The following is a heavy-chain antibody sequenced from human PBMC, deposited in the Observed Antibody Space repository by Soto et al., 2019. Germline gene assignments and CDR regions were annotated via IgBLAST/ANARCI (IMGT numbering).Heavy chain of an antibody. CDR2: IWYDGSNK. D-gene: IGHD3-22*01. V-gene: IGHV3-33*01. J-gene: IGHJ5*02. CDR3: ARENYYDSSGVNWFDP. CDR1: GFTFSSYG. Sequence: GGSLRLSCAASGFTFSSYGMHWVRQAPGKGLEWVAVIWYDGSNKYYADAVKGRFTISRDNSKNTLYLQMNGLRAEDTAVYYCARENYYDSSGVNWFDPWGQGTLVTVSS.